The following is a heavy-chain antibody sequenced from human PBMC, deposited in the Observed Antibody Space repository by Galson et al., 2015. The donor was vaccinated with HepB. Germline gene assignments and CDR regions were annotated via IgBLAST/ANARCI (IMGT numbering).Heavy chain of an antibody. J-gene: IGHJ4*02. CDR3: AKGDFWSGYPTD. V-gene: IGHV3-23*01. CDR2: ISGSGGST. D-gene: IGHD3-3*01. Sequence: SLRLSCAASGFTFSSYAMSWVRQAPGKGLEWVSAISGSGGSTYYADSVKGRFTISRDNSKNTLYLQMNSLRAEDTAVYYCAKGDFWSGYPTDWGQGTLVTVSS. CDR1: GFTFSSYA.